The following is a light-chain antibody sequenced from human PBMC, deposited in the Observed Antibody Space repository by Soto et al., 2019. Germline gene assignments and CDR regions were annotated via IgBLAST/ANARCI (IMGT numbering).Light chain of an antibody. V-gene: IGKV1-5*03. CDR2: SAS. Sequence: DIQMTQSPSTLSASVGDTVTITCRASQNINNYLAWYLQKPGKAPKLLIYSASTLESGVPLRFSGSGSGTEFTLTISSLQPYDFATDFCQQYNSYSDTFGQVTKLEI. CDR3: QQYNSYSDT. J-gene: IGKJ2*01. CDR1: QNINNY.